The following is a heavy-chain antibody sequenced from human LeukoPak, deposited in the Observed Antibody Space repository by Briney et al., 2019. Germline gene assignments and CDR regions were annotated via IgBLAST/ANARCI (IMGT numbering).Heavy chain of an antibody. V-gene: IGHV3-74*01. J-gene: IGHJ4*02. CDR3: ARSPYYYDSSGYLYYFDY. D-gene: IGHD3-22*01. Sequence: GGSLRLPCAASGFTFSSYWMHWVRQAPGKGLVWVSRINSDGSSTSYADSVKGRFTISRDNAKNTLYLQMNSLRAEDTAVYYCARSPYYYDSSGYLYYFDYWGQGTLVTVSS. CDR1: GFTFSSYW. CDR2: INSDGSST.